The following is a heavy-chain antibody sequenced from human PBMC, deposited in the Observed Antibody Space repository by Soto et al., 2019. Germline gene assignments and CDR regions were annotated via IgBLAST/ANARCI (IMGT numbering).Heavy chain of an antibody. CDR2: IWYDGGNK. D-gene: IGHD3-16*01. V-gene: IGHV3-33*01. CDR1: GFTFSNYG. CDR3: ARDGDVNTGFGKDY. J-gene: IGHJ4*02. Sequence: GGSLRLSCAASGFTFSNYGMHWVRQAPGKGLEWVAFIWYDGGNKYYAESVKGRFTISRDNSKNTLYLQMNSLRAEDTAVYYCARDGDVNTGFGKDYWGQGTMVTVSS.